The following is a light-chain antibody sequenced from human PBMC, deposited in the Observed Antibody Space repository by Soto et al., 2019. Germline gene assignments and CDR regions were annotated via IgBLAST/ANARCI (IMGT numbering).Light chain of an antibody. CDR3: QSYDSSLSVQGV. J-gene: IGLJ2*01. CDR1: SSNIGAGYD. CDR2: GNS. Sequence: QSVLTQPPSVSGAPGQRVTISCTGSSSNIGAGYDVHWYQQLPGTAPKLLIYGNSNRPSGVPDRFSGSKSGTSASLAITGLQAEDEADYYCQSYDSSLSVQGVFGGGTKLTVL. V-gene: IGLV1-40*01.